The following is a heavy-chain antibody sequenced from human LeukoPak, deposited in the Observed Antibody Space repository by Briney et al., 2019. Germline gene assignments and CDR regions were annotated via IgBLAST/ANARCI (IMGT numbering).Heavy chain of an antibody. Sequence: GGSLRLSCAASGFTFSSYEMNWVRQAPGKGLEWVSYISSSGSTMYYADSVKGRFTISRDNAKNSLYLQMNSLRAEDTAVYYCAKEGAVADWGQGTLVTVSS. V-gene: IGHV3-48*03. J-gene: IGHJ4*02. D-gene: IGHD6-19*01. CDR1: GFTFSSYE. CDR2: ISSSGSTM. CDR3: AKEGAVAD.